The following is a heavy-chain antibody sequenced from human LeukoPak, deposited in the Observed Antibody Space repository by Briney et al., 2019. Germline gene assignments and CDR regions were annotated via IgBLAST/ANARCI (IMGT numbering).Heavy chain of an antibody. V-gene: IGHV4-4*07. CDR1: GVSISLHS. D-gene: IGHD1-1*01. CDR3: AQSLGSGNWIGNWFDP. Sequence: ASETLSLTCTVSGVSISLHSWSWIRQPAGKGLEWIGRFYNSGTTNYNPSLKSRVTMSTDTSKNQFFLKLTSVTAADTAIYYCAQSLGSGNWIGNWFDPWGQGTLVTVSS. J-gene: IGHJ5*02. CDR2: FYNSGTT.